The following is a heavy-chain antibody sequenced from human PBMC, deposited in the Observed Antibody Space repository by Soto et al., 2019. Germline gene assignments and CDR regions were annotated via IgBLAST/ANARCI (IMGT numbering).Heavy chain of an antibody. Sequence: QVQVVQSGAEVKKPGSSVKVSCKVSGGIFTNNAISWVRQAPGQGLEWLGGVIPLFDTAYYAQIFRCRLRISADGATTTAYMELSGLTSADTDVYFCATGGHNDGYNFYHGMDVWGQGTTVTVS. CDR2: VIPLFDTA. J-gene: IGHJ6*02. CDR3: ATGGHNDGYNFYHGMDV. D-gene: IGHD5-18*01. CDR1: GGIFTNNA. V-gene: IGHV1-69*01.